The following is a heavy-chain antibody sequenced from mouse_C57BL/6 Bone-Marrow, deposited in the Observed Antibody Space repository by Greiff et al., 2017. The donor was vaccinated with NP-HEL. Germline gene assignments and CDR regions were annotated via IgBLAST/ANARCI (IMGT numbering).Heavy chain of an antibody. D-gene: IGHD2-4*01. J-gene: IGHJ2*01. CDR1: EYEFPSRD. Sequence: EVKLVESGGGLVQPGESLKLSCESNEYEFPSRDMSWVRKTPEKRLELVAAINSDGGSTYYPDTMERRFIISRDNTKKTLYLQMSSLRSEDTALYYCARRYDYDVDFDYWGQGTTLTVSS. V-gene: IGHV5-2*01. CDR2: INSDGGST. CDR3: ARRYDYDVDFDY.